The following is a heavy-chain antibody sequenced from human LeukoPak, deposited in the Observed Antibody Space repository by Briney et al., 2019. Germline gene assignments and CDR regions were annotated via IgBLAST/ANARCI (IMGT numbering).Heavy chain of an antibody. J-gene: IGHJ4*02. D-gene: IGHD3-10*01. CDR3: AKEAVRENIWFGEILGGFDY. V-gene: IGHV3-30*02. Sequence: GGSLRLSCAASGINFRSSGMHWVRQAPGKGLEWVTFIQNDGSDKSYAASVKGRFTISRDNSKNTLYLQMNSLRAEDTAVYYCAKEAVRENIWFGEILGGFDYWGQGTLVTVSS. CDR1: GINFRSSG. CDR2: IQNDGSDK.